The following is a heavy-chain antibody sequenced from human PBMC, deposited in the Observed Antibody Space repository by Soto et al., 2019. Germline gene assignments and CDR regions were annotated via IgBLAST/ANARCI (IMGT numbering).Heavy chain of an antibody. J-gene: IGHJ4*02. CDR3: AHRGDPGDYFR. Sequence: QITLKESGPTVVKPTQTLTLTCTFSGFSLSRSGVGVDWIRQSPGKAPEWLAVVYWDDDKRYSPSLKSRLTVTKETPKTQVVLSMTNMAPGETAKYYCAHRGDPGDYFRWAQGTLVTVSS. CDR1: GFSLSRSGVG. D-gene: IGHD4-17*01. CDR2: VYWDDDK. V-gene: IGHV2-5*02.